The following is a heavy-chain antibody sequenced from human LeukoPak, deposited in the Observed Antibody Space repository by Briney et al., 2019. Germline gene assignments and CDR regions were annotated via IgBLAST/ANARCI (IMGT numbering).Heavy chain of an antibody. Sequence: SETLSLTCTVSGGSISSSSYYWGWIRQPPGKGLEWIGSIYYSGSTYYNPSLKSRVTISVDTSKNQFSLKLSSVTAADTAVYYCARLRRAVAESKREAFDIWGQGTMVTVSS. J-gene: IGHJ3*02. CDR1: GGSISSSSYY. CDR2: IYYSGST. CDR3: ARLRRAVAESKREAFDI. V-gene: IGHV4-39*01. D-gene: IGHD6-19*01.